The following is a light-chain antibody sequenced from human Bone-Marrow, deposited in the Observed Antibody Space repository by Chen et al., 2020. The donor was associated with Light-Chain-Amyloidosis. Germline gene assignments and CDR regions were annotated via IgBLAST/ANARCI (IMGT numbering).Light chain of an antibody. CDR2: YDS. J-gene: IGLJ3*02. Sequence: SYVLTQPSSVSVAPGQTATIACGGNNIGSTSVHWDQQTTGQAPLLVVYYDSDRPSGIPERLSGSNSGNTATLTISRVEAGDEADYYCQVWDRSSDRPVFGGGTKLTVL. CDR1: NIGSTS. CDR3: QVWDRSSDRPV. V-gene: IGLV3-21*02.